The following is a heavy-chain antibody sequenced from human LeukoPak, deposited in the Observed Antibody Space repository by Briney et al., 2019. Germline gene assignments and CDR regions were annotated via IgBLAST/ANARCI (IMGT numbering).Heavy chain of an antibody. D-gene: IGHD5-12*01. CDR3: ARTRGYSGYDYYYYGMDV. CDR2: IYYSGST. Sequence: PSETLSLTCTVSGGSISSSSYYWGWIRQPPGKGLEWIGSIYYSGSTYHNPSLKSRVTISVDTSKNQFSLKLSSVTAADTAVYYCARTRGYSGYDYYYYGMDVWGQGTTVTVSS. J-gene: IGHJ6*02. V-gene: IGHV4-39*01. CDR1: GGSISSSSYY.